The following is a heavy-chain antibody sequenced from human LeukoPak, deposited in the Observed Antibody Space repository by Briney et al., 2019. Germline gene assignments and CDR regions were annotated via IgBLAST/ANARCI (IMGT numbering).Heavy chain of an antibody. CDR1: GYTFTGYY. V-gene: IGHV1-2*02. Sequence: ASVKVSCKASGYTFTGYYMHWVRQPPGQGLEWMGWINPNSGGTNYAQKFKGRVTMTRDTSISTAYMELSRLRSDDTAVDYCARVASGQWLLPQYYVDYWGQGTLVTVSS. J-gene: IGHJ4*02. D-gene: IGHD3-22*01. CDR3: ARVASGQWLLPQYYVDY. CDR2: INPNSGGT.